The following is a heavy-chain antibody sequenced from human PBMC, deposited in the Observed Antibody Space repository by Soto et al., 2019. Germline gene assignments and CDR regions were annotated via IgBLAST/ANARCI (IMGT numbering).Heavy chain of an antibody. D-gene: IGHD2-8*01. J-gene: IGHJ4*02. Sequence: QVQLVESGGGLVKPGGSLRLSCAASGFTFSDYYMSWIRQDPGKGLEWVSSISSRSSTIFYADSVKGRFTISRYNVKNSLYLQMNSLRAEATAVYYCASGSNGAFFFYWGQGILVTVYS. CDR1: GFTFSDYY. CDR3: ASGSNGAFFFY. CDR2: ISSRSSTI. V-gene: IGHV3-11*01.